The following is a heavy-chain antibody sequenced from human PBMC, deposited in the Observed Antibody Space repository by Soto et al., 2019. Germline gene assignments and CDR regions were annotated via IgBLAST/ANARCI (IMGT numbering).Heavy chain of an antibody. CDR3: PRGSGSYYEDWDY. J-gene: IGHJ4*02. V-gene: IGHV4-59*01. Sequence: QVQLQESGPGLVKPSETLSLTCTVSGGSISSYYWSWIRQPPGKGLEWIGYIYYSGSTNYNPSLKSRVTISVDTSKNQFSLKLSSVTAADTAVYYCPRGSGSYYEDWDYWGQGTLVTVSS. CDR1: GGSISSYY. CDR2: IYYSGST. D-gene: IGHD1-26*01.